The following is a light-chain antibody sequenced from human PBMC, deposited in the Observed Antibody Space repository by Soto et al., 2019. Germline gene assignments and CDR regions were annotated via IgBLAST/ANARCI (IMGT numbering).Light chain of an antibody. J-gene: IGLJ1*01. V-gene: IGLV2-23*01. CDR3: CSYAGSTTYV. CDR1: SSNVGTYNL. Sequence: ALTQPASVSGSTAQSITISCTGTSSNVGTYNLVSWYQQHSGKAPKLMIYEGSKRPSGVSNRFSGSKSGTTASLTISGLHAEIEADYYCCSYAGSTTYVFG. CDR2: EGS.